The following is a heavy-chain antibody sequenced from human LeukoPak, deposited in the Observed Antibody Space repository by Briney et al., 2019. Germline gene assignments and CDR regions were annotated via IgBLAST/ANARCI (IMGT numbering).Heavy chain of an antibody. V-gene: IGHV4-30-4*08. D-gene: IGHD4-17*01. CDR2: IYYSGST. J-gene: IGHJ1*01. CDR3: ARDERDYGDYEY. Sequence: SQTLSLTCTVSGGSISSGDYYWSWIRQPPGKGLEWIGYIYYSGSTYYNPSLKSRVTISVDTSKNQFSLKLSSVTAADTAVYYCARDERDYGDYEYWGQGTLVTVSS. CDR1: GGSISSGDYY.